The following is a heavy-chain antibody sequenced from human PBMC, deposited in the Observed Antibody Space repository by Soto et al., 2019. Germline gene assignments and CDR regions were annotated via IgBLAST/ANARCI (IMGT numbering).Heavy chain of an antibody. D-gene: IGHD6-13*01. V-gene: IGHV3-23*01. CDR3: VKGGASYTSCWYAN. Sequence: GGSLRLSCAASGFTFNNYAMNWVRQAPGKGLEWVSAIRNSGGFTYYLDSVRGRFTISRDYSRNTLYLQMTSLRAEDTALYHCVKGGASYTSCWYANWGQGMLVTVSS. J-gene: IGHJ4*02. CDR2: IRNSGGFT. CDR1: GFTFNNYA.